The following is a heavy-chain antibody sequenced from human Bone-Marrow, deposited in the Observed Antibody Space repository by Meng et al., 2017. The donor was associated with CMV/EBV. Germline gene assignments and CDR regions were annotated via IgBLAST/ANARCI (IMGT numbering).Heavy chain of an antibody. D-gene: IGHD1-26*01. V-gene: IGHV3-30*04. J-gene: IGHJ4*02. CDR3: AKEESYSGSYS. CDR2: ISFDGNNK. CDR1: GFTFSTYA. Sequence: GGSLRLSCAASGFTFSTYAMHWVRQAPGKGLEWVAVISFDGNNKYYADSVKGRFTISRDNSENTLYLQMNSLRAEDTAVYYCAKEESYSGSYSWGQGTLVTVSS.